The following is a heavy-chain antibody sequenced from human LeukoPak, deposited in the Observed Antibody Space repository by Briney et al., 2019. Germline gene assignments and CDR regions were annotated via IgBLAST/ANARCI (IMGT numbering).Heavy chain of an antibody. Sequence: ASVKVSCKASGYTFTSYDINWVRQATGQGLEWMGWMNPNSGNTGYAQKFQGRVTMTRNTSISTAYMELSSLRSEDTAVYYCARDVASSGWYYFDYWGQGTLVTVSS. CDR2: MNPNSGNT. D-gene: IGHD6-19*01. J-gene: IGHJ4*02. CDR3: ARDVASSGWYYFDY. V-gene: IGHV1-8*01. CDR1: GYTFTSYD.